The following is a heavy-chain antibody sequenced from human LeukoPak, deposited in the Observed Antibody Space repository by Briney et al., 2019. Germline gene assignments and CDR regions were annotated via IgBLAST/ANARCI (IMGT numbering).Heavy chain of an antibody. CDR1: GGLISNSNHY. D-gene: IGHD3-22*01. CDR2: LYYSGIT. V-gene: IGHV4-39*07. CDR3: AREGWLSTTDY. Sequence: PSETLSLTCTVSGGLISNSNHYWGWIRQSPGKGLEWIGSLYYSGITYSNLSLKSRVTISAASKNQFSLKLSSVTAADTAAYYCAREGWLSTTDYWGQGTLVTVSS. J-gene: IGHJ4*02.